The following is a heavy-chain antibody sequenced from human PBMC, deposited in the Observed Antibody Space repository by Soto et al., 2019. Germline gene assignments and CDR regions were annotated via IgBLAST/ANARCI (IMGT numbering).Heavy chain of an antibody. V-gene: IGHV4-31*03. D-gene: IGHD4-17*01. CDR3: ARGAADYGDAFDI. CDR1: GVSTSSGGSY. Sequence: QVQLQESGPGLLKPSQTLSLTCTVSGVSTSSGGSYWTWIRQHPGKGLEWIGYIYYSGNTYYNPSLKGRVTISLDTSKNQFSLKLTSVTAADSAVYYCARGAADYGDAFDIWGQGTMVTVSS. CDR2: IYYSGNT. J-gene: IGHJ3*02.